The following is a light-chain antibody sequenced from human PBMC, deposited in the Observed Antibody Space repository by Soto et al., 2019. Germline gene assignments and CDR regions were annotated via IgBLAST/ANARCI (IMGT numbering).Light chain of an antibody. J-gene: IGKJ1*01. CDR1: QSVKSS. CDR2: GAS. V-gene: IGKV3-15*01. Sequence: ENVLTQSPGTLSLSPGERATLSCRASQSVKSSLAWYQQKPGQAPRLLIYGASTRATGIPARFSGSGSGTEFTLTISSLQSEDSAVYYCQHYNHWLWTFGQGTKVEIK. CDR3: QHYNHWLWT.